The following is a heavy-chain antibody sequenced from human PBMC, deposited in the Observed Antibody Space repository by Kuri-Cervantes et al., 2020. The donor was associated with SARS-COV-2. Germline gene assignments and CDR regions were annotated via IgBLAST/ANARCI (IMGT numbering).Heavy chain of an antibody. J-gene: IGHJ4*02. Sequence: GGSLRLSCAASGFTFSSYAMHWVRQAPGKGLEWVAVISYDGSNKYYADSVKGRFTISRDNSKNTLYLQMNSLRAEDTAVYYCARTPRYSSSYFDYWGQGTLVTVSS. CDR3: ARTPRYSSSYFDY. CDR2: ISYDGSNK. CDR1: GFTFSSYA. D-gene: IGHD6-13*01. V-gene: IGHV3-30-3*01.